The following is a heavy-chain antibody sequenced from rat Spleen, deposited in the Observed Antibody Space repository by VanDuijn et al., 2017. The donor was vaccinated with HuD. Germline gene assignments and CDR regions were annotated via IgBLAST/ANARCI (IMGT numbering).Heavy chain of an antibody. V-gene: IGHV5-25*01. D-gene: IGHD1-9*01. CDR2: ISSGGDDT. J-gene: IGHJ2*01. Sequence: EVQLVESGGGLVQPGRSLKLSCAASGFTFSSFPMAWVRQAPTRGLEWVATISSGGDDTDYRDSVKGRFTISRDNAKSSLYLQMDFLRSEDTASYYCTRHGYTRYYFDYWGQGVMVTVSS. CDR1: GFTFSSFP. CDR3: TRHGYTRYYFDY.